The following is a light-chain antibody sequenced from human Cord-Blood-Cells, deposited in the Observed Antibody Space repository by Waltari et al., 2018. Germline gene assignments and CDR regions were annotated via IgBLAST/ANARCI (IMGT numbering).Light chain of an antibody. CDR3: SSYTSSSTWV. V-gene: IGLV2-14*01. J-gene: IGLJ3*02. CDR1: SSDVGGYNY. CDR2: DFS. Sequence: QSALTQPASVSGSPGQSITISCTGTSSDVGGYNYVSWYQQHPGKAPKLVIYDFSKRPSGFSHRFSGSKSGSTASLTISGLQAEDEADYYCSSYTSSSTWVFGGGTKLTVL.